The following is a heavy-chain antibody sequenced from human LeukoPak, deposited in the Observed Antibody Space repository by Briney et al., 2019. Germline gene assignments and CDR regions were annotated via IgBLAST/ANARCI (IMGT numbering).Heavy chain of an antibody. V-gene: IGHV1-46*01. J-gene: IGHJ6*03. Sequence: GASVKVSCKASGYTFTSYGISWVRQAPGQGLEWMGLINPSGGSTNYAQKFQGRVTMTRDTSTSTVYIELSSLRSEDTAVYYCARGPSITMVRGGQWYYYMDVWGKGTTVTISS. D-gene: IGHD3-10*01. CDR1: GYTFTSYG. CDR2: INPSGGST. CDR3: ARGPSITMVRGGQWYYYMDV.